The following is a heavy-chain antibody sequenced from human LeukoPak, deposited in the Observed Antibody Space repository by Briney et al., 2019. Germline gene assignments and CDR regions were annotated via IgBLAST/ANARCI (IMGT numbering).Heavy chain of an antibody. CDR1: GLPFSSYA. Sequence: PGGSLKLSCAASGLPFSSYAMSWVRQPPGKGLDWVSAISGSGDSTYYADSVKGRFTISRDNSKNTLYLQMNSLRAEDTAVYYCAKLRSSMVRGVIDSWGQGNLVTVSS. V-gene: IGHV3-23*01. CDR2: ISGSGDST. D-gene: IGHD3-10*01. CDR3: AKLRSSMVRGVIDS. J-gene: IGHJ4*02.